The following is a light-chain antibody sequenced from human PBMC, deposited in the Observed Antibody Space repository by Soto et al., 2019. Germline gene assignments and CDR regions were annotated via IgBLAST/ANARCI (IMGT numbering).Light chain of an antibody. CDR2: RDT. CDR1: NIGRKD. V-gene: IGLV3-9*01. Sequence: SYELTQPVSVSVALGQTATITCGGKNIGRKDVHWYQQKPGQAPALVIYRDTNRPSGIPERFSGSNSGNTATLTISRAQAGDEADYYCQVWDSSNFGTGTKLTVL. CDR3: QVWDSSN. J-gene: IGLJ1*01.